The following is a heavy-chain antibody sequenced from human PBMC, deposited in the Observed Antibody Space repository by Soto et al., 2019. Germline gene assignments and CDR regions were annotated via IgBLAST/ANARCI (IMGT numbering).Heavy chain of an antibody. CDR3: ARCSVNPALFYPGIAAAGDYYYGMDV. J-gene: IGHJ6*02. CDR2: INPNSGGT. CDR1: GYTFTGYY. D-gene: IGHD6-13*01. Sequence: ASVKVSCKASGYTFTGYYMHWVRQAPGQGLEWMGWINPNSGGTNYAQKFQGWVTMTRDTSISTAYMELSRLRSDDTAVYYCARCSVNPALFYPGIAAAGDYYYGMDVWGQGTTVTVSS. V-gene: IGHV1-2*04.